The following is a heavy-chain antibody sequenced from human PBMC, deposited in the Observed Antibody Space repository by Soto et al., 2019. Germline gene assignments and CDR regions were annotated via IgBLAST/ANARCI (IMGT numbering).Heavy chain of an antibody. CDR2: IDPSDSYT. D-gene: IGHD6-13*01. V-gene: IGHV5-10-1*01. Sequence: GESLKISCKGSGYSFTSYWISWVRQMPGKGLEWMGRIDPSDSYTNYSPSFQGHVTISADKSISTAYLQWSSLKASDTAMYYCARHQAAPVTHPSDYWGQETLVTVAS. J-gene: IGHJ4*02. CDR3: ARHQAAPVTHPSDY. CDR1: GYSFTSYW.